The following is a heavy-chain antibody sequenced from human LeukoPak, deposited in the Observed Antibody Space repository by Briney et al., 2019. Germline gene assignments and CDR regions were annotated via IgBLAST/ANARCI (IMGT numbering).Heavy chain of an antibody. CDR2: INPNSGGT. D-gene: IGHD6-6*01. J-gene: IGHJ5*02. CDR1: GYTFTGYY. CDR3: ARGNIATRRGENWFDP. V-gene: IGHV1-2*02. Sequence: GASVKVSCKASGYTFTGYYMHWVRQAPGQGLEWMGWINPNSGGTNYAQKFQGRDTMTRDTSISTAYMELSSLRSDDTAVFYCARGNIATRRGENWFDPWGQGTLVTVSS.